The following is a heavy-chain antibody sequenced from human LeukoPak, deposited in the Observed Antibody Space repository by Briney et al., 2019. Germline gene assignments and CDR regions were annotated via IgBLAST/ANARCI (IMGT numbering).Heavy chain of an antibody. J-gene: IGHJ4*02. V-gene: IGHV6-1*01. CDR1: GDSVSSNSAA. Sequence: SQTLSLTCVISGDSVSSNSAAWNWIRQSPSRGLEWLGRTYYRSKWSNDYAVSVKSRITINPDTSKNQFSLQLNSVTPEDTAMYYCARDFCSGGSCYWRFDYWGQGSLVTVSS. CDR2: TYYRSKWSN. D-gene: IGHD2-15*01. CDR3: ARDFCSGGSCYWRFDY.